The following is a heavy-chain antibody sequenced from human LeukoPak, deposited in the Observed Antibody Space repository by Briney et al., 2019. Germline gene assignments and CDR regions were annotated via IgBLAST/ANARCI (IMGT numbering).Heavy chain of an antibody. J-gene: IGHJ4*02. V-gene: IGHV1-2*02. D-gene: IGHD3-3*01. CDR2: INPNSGGT. CDR3: ARDLSYYDFWSGYLRDY. Sequence: ASVKVSCKASGYTFTGYYMHWVRQAPGQGLEWMGWINPNSGGTNYAQKFQGGVTMTRDTSTSTAYMELSRLRSDDTAVYYCARDLSYYDFWSGYLRDYWGQGTLVTVSS. CDR1: GYTFTGYY.